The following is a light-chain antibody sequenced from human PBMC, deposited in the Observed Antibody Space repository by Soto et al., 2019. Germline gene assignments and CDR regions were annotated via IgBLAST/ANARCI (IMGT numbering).Light chain of an antibody. CDR1: SSDVGGYNY. CDR3: CSYTGTYTMV. V-gene: IGLV2-11*01. CDR2: DVT. Sequence: QSALTQPRSVSGSPGQSVTISCTGTSSDVGGYNYVSWYQQHPGKAPKLMIYDVTKWPSGVPDRFSGSKSGNTASLTISWLQAEDEADYYCCSYTGTYTMVFGGGTKLTVL. J-gene: IGLJ2*01.